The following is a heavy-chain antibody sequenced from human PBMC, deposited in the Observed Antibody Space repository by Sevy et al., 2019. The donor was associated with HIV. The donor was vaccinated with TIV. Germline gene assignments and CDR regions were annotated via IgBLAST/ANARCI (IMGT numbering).Heavy chain of an antibody. V-gene: IGHV3-53*01. D-gene: IGHD3-22*01. Sequence: GGSLRLSCAASGFTVSSNYMSWVRQAPGKGLEWVSVIYSGGSTYYADSVKGRLTISRDNSKNKLYLQMNSLRAEDTAGYYCARVGFDSSGYYNRGGYFDYWGQGTLVTVSS. J-gene: IGHJ4*02. CDR2: IYSGGST. CDR1: GFTVSSNY. CDR3: ARVGFDSSGYYNRGGYFDY.